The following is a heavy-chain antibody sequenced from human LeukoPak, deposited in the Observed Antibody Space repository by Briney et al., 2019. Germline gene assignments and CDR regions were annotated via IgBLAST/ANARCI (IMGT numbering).Heavy chain of an antibody. V-gene: IGHV3-21*01. J-gene: IGHJ4*02. CDR1: GFTFSGYS. D-gene: IGHD1-26*01. CDR3: APAGGISTWYFDY. CDR2: ITSSSSST. Sequence: PGGSLRLSYAASGFTFSGYSMNWVRQDPGKGLEWVSSITSSSSSTYYADSVKGRFTISRDNAKNSLYLHMNSLRAEDTAVYYCAPAGGISTWYFDYWGQGTLVTVSS.